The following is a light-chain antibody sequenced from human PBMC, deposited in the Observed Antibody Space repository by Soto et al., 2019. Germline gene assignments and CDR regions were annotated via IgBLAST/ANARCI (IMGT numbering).Light chain of an antibody. CDR3: QSYDSSLSGYV. J-gene: IGLJ1*01. V-gene: IGLV1-40*01. CDR1: SSNIGAGSD. Sequence: VLTQPPSVSGAPGQRVTISCTGSSSNIGAGSDVHWYQQLPGTAPKLLIFANNIRPSGVPDRFSGSKSGTSASLAITGLQAEDEADYYCQSYDSSLSGYVFGTGTKLTVL. CDR2: ANN.